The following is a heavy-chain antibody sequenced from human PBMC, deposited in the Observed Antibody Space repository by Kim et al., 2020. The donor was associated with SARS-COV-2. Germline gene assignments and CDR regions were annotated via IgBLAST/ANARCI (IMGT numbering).Heavy chain of an antibody. V-gene: IGHV1-18*01. Sequence: ASVKVSCKASGYTFTSYGISWVRQAPGQGLEWMGWISAYNGNTNYAQKLQGRVTMTTDTSTSTAYMELRSLRSDDTAVYYCARRGADYYDSSAKAYNFDYWGQGTLVTVSS. CDR1: GYTFTSYG. CDR3: ARRGADYYDSSAKAYNFDY. D-gene: IGHD3-22*01. CDR2: ISAYNGNT. J-gene: IGHJ4*02.